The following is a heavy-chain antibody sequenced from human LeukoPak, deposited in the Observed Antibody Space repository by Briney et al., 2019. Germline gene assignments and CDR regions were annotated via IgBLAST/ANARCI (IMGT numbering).Heavy chain of an antibody. D-gene: IGHD3-10*01. V-gene: IGHV3-23*01. CDR2: ISGSGGST. CDR3: AKERVMVRGVIPTPDY. CDR1: GFTFSSYA. Sequence: PGGSLRLSCAASGFTFSSYAMSWVRQAPGKGLEWVSAISGSGGSTYYADSVKGRFTISRDNSKNTLYLQMNSLRAEDTAVYYCAKERVMVRGVIPTPDYWGQGTLVTVSS. J-gene: IGHJ4*02.